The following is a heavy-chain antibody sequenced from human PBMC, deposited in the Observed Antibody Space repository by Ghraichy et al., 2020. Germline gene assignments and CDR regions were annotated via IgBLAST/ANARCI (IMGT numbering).Heavy chain of an antibody. V-gene: IGHV3-23*01. J-gene: IGHJ4*02. CDR1: GFTFSSYA. CDR2: ISGSGGST. D-gene: IGHD4-17*01. CDR3: AGYGEYILAFDY. Sequence: GGSLRLSCAASGFTFSSYAMNWVRQAPGKGLEWVSAISGSGGSTYYADSVKGRFTISRDNSKNTLYLQMNSLRAEDTAVYYCAGYGEYILAFDYWGQGTLVTVSS.